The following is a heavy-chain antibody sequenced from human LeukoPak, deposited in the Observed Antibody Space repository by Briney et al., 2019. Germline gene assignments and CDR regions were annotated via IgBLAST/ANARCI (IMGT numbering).Heavy chain of an antibody. CDR1: GFTFSSYW. Sequence: GGSLRLSCAASGFTFSSYWMHWVRQAPGKGLVWVSRINSDGSNTSYADSVKGRFTISRDNAKNTLYLQMNSLRAEDTAVYYCARERDTAMVYYYYYGMDVWGQGTTVTVSS. J-gene: IGHJ6*02. CDR2: INSDGSNT. D-gene: IGHD5-18*01. CDR3: ARERDTAMVYYYYYGMDV. V-gene: IGHV3-74*01.